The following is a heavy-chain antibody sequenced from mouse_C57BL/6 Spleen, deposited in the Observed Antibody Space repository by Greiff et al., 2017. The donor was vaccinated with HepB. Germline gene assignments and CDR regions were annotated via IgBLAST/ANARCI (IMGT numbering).Heavy chain of an antibody. Sequence: EVKLVESGGGLVKPGGSLKLSCAASGFTFSDYGMHWVRQAPEKGLEWVAYISSGSSTIYYADTVKGRFTISRDNAKNTLFLQMTSLRSEDTAMYYCALDSSDAMDYWGQGTSVTVSS. D-gene: IGHD3-2*02. J-gene: IGHJ4*01. CDR3: ALDSSDAMDY. V-gene: IGHV5-17*01. CDR2: ISSGSSTI. CDR1: GFTFSDYG.